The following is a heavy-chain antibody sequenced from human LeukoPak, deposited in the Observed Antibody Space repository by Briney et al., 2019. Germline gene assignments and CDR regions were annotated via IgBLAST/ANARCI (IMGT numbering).Heavy chain of an antibody. Sequence: ASVKVSCKTSGYTFTGYYMHWVRQAPGQGLEWMGWINPNTGGTNYAQKFQGRVTMTRDTSISTAYMDLSSLRSEDTAVYYCARDSAGLLDYWGQGTLVTVSS. CDR3: ARDSAGLLDY. CDR1: GYTFTGYY. D-gene: IGHD2-15*01. J-gene: IGHJ4*02. V-gene: IGHV1-2*02. CDR2: INPNTGGT.